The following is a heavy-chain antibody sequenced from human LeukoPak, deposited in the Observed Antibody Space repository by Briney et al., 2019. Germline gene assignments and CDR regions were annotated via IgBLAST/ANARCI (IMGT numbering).Heavy chain of an antibody. CDR3: ARERITMVRGVTNAFDP. CDR1: GFTFSSYW. D-gene: IGHD3-10*01. J-gene: IGHJ5*02. Sequence: GGSLRLSCAASGFTFSSYWMHWVRQAPGKGLVWVSRINSDGSSTSYADSVKGRFTISRDNAKNTLYLQMNSLRAEDTAVYYCARERITMVRGVTNAFDPWGQGTLVTVSS. V-gene: IGHV3-74*01. CDR2: INSDGSST.